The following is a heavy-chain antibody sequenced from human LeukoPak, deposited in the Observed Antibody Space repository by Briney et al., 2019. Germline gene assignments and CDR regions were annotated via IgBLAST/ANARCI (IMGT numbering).Heavy chain of an antibody. CDR1: GGSISSYY. CDR3: ARNYCSGGSCYLPFDP. CDR2: IYYSGST. Sequence: SETLSLTCTVSGGSISSYYWSWIRQPSGKGLEWIGYIYYSGSTNYNPSLKSRVTISVDTSKNQFSLKLSSVTAADTAVYYCARNYCSGGSCYLPFDPWGQGTLVTVSS. D-gene: IGHD2-15*01. J-gene: IGHJ5*02. V-gene: IGHV4-59*01.